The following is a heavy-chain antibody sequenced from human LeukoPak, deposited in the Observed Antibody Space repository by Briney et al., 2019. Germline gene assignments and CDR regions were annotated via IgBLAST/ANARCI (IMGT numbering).Heavy chain of an antibody. Sequence: GASVTVSCKASGVTFISYAISWVRQAPGQGLEWMGGIIPIFVIANYAQKFQGRVTITADKSTSTAYMELSSLRCEDTAVYYCARDGAGGYSNYYYGMDVWGQGTTVTVSS. CDR1: GVTFISYA. CDR3: ARDGAGGYSNYYYGMDV. J-gene: IGHJ6*02. D-gene: IGHD4-11*01. CDR2: IIPIFVIA. V-gene: IGHV1-69*10.